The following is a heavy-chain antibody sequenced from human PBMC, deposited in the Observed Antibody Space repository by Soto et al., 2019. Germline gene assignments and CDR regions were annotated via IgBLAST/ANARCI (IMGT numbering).Heavy chain of an antibody. J-gene: IGHJ6*02. CDR3: ARDYIVGATDYYYGMDV. CDR1: GGSISSGGYY. Sequence: PSETLSLTCTVSGGSISSGGYYWSWIRQHPGKGLEWIGYIYYSGSTYYNPSLKSRVTISVDTSKNQFSLKLGSVTAADTAVYYCARDYIVGATDYYYGMDVWGQGTTVTVSS. D-gene: IGHD1-26*01. V-gene: IGHV4-31*03. CDR2: IYYSGST.